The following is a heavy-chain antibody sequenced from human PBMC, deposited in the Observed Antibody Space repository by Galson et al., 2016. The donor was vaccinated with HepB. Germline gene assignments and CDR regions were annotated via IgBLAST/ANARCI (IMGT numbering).Heavy chain of an antibody. D-gene: IGHD1-20*01. CDR2: INPSSGGT. CDR3: ARLNLLAFDI. V-gene: IGHV1-2*06. J-gene: IGHJ3*02. Sequence: SVKVSCKASGYTLSDYYIYWVRQAPGQGLEWMGRINPSSGGTTYAQKFRGRVTMTSDPSINTAYMQLSRLRSDDTAVFYCARLNLLAFDIWGQGTRVTVSS. CDR1: GYTLSDYY.